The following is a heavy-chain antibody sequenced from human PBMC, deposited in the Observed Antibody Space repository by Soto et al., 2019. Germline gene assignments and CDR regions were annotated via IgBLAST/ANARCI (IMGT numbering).Heavy chain of an antibody. Sequence: GAPVKGSCKASGYTFTSYGISWGRQAPGQGVEWMGWISAYNGNTNYSQKLQGRGTMTTDPSTSKAYMELRRLRSDDTAVYYCASGLRDGYNSIPSADYWGQGTLVTVSS. CDR3: ASGLRDGYNSIPSADY. CDR1: GYTFTSYG. D-gene: IGHD5-12*01. CDR2: ISAYNGNT. J-gene: IGHJ4*02. V-gene: IGHV1-18*04.